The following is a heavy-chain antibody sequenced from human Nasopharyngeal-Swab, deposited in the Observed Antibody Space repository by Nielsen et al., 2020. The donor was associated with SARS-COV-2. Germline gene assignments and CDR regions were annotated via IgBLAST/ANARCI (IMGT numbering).Heavy chain of an antibody. CDR3: ATEPAYCGGDCYSLDY. J-gene: IGHJ4*02. D-gene: IGHD2-21*02. CDR2: FDPEDGET. Sequence: ASVKVSCKVSGYTLTELSMHWVRQAPGKGLEWMGGFDPEDGETIYAQKFRGRVTMTEDTSTDTAYMELSSLRSEDTAVYYCATEPAYCGGDCYSLDYWGQGTLVTVSS. V-gene: IGHV1-24*01. CDR1: GYTLTELS.